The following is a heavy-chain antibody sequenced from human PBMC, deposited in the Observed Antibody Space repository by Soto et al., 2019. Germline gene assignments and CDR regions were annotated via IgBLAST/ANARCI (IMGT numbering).Heavy chain of an antibody. J-gene: IGHJ4*02. D-gene: IGHD1-26*01. CDR2: INPNTGNT. V-gene: IGHV1-18*04. CDR1: GYTFTDYY. Sequence: SVKVSCKASGYTFTDYYIHWVRQAPGQGLEWMGWINPNTGNTNYAQNFQGRVTMTTDTSTTTAYMEVRSLRSEDTAMYYCARGSYRFDYWGQGT. CDR3: ARGSYRFDY.